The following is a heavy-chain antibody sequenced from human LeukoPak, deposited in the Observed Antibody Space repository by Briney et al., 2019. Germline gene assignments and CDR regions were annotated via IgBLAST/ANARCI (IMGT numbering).Heavy chain of an antibody. V-gene: IGHV1-24*01. Sequence: ASVKVSCKVSGYTLTELSMHWVRQAPGKGLEWMGGFDPEEGEPIYAQKFQSRVTMTEDTSTDTAYMELSSLRSEDTAVYYCAIISRGGHFDYWGQGTLVTVSS. D-gene: IGHD3-10*01. J-gene: IGHJ4*02. CDR1: GYTLTELS. CDR3: AIISRGGHFDY. CDR2: FDPEEGEP.